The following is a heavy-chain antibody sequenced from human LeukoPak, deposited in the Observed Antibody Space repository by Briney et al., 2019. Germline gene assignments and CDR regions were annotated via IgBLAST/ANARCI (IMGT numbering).Heavy chain of an antibody. J-gene: IGHJ4*02. Sequence: PSETLSLTCTVSNGSISNYHWSWVRQPPGKGLEWIGYILTSGTTNYNPSLKSRLTISVDTSKNQFTLKLSSVTAVDTAVYYCARLRVSGSYLYYFDYWGQGTLVSVSS. CDR1: NGSISNYH. D-gene: IGHD1-26*01. V-gene: IGHV4-4*09. CDR2: ILTSGTT. CDR3: ARLRVSGSYLYYFDY.